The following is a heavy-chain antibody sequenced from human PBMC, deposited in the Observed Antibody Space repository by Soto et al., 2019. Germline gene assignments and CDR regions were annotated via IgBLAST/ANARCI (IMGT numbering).Heavy chain of an antibody. CDR1: GFTFSSYA. CDR2: ISSNGGST. Sequence: PGGSLRLSCSASGFTFSSYAMHWVRQAPGKGLEYVSAISSNGGSTYYADSVKGRFTISRDNSKNTLYLQMGSLRAEDMAVYYCARGVGGEVVAATLLDYWGQGTLVTVSS. V-gene: IGHV3-64*02. J-gene: IGHJ4*02. D-gene: IGHD2-15*01. CDR3: ARGVGGEVVAATLLDY.